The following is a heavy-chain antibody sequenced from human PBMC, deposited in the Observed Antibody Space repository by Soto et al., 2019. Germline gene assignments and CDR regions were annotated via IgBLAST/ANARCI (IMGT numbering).Heavy chain of an antibody. D-gene: IGHD6-19*01. CDR3: ARDLGYSSGGYKGGASYYFDY. CDR2: ISAYNGNT. J-gene: IGHJ4*02. Sequence: ASVKVSCKASGYTFTSYGISWVRQAPGQGLEWMGWISAYNGNTNYAHKLQGRVTMTTDTSTSTAYMELRSLRSDGTAVYYCARDLGYSSGGYKGGASYYFDYWGQGTLVTVSS. CDR1: GYTFTSYG. V-gene: IGHV1-18*01.